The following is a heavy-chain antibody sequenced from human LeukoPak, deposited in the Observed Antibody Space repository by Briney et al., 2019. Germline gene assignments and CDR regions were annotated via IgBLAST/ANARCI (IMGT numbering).Heavy chain of an antibody. Sequence: PGGSLRLSCAASGFTFSSYAMHWVRQAPGKGLEWVAVISYDGSNKYYADSVKGRFTISRDNSKNTLYLQMNSLRAEDTAVYYCASLWESYAFDIWGQGTMVTVSS. J-gene: IGHJ3*02. CDR1: GFTFSSYA. CDR3: ASLWESYAFDI. V-gene: IGHV3-30-3*01. D-gene: IGHD1-26*01. CDR2: ISYDGSNK.